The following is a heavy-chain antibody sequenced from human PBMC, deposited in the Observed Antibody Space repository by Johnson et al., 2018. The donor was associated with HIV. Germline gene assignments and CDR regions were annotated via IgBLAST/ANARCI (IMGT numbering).Heavy chain of an antibody. V-gene: IGHV3-72*01. CDR1: GFTFSDHY. D-gene: IGHD3-3*01. CDR2: SRNKANTYTT. Sequence: VQLVESGGGLVQSGGSLRLSCAASGFTFSDHYMDWVRQAPGKGLEWVGRSRNKANTYTTEYAASVKGRFTISRDDSKNSLYLQMNSLKIEDTAVYYCTTLYYNVWSGYYGESFDIWGQGTMVTVSS. CDR3: TTLYYNVWSGYYGESFDI. J-gene: IGHJ3*02.